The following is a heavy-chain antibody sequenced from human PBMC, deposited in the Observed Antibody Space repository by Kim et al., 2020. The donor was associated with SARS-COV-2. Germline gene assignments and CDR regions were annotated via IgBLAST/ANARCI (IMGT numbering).Heavy chain of an antibody. V-gene: IGHV3-23*01. CDR2: ISGSGGST. J-gene: IGHJ4*02. CDR3: AKALRRYGTMIVVVTSFDY. CDR1: GFTFSSYA. D-gene: IGHD3-22*01. Sequence: GGSLRLSCAASGFTFSSYAMSWVRQAPGKGLEWVSAISGSGGSTYYADSVKGRFTISRDNSKNTLYLQMNSLRAEDTAVYYCAKALRRYGTMIVVVTSFDYWGQGTLVTVSS.